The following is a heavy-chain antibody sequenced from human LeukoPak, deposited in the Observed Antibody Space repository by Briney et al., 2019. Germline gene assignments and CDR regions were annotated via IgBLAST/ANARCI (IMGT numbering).Heavy chain of an antibody. D-gene: IGHD1-26*01. V-gene: IGHV4-59*01. Sequence: PSETLSLTCTVSGGSISSYYWSWIRQPPGKGLEWIGYIYYSGSTNYNPSLKSRVTISVDTSKNQFSLKLSSVTDADTAVYYCARVGWELLRDAFDIWGQGTMVTVSS. J-gene: IGHJ3*02. CDR1: GGSISSYY. CDR2: IYYSGST. CDR3: ARVGWELLRDAFDI.